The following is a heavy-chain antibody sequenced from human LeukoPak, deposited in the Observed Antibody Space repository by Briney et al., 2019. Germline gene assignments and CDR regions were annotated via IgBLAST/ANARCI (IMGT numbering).Heavy chain of an antibody. CDR3: AGGSGGYDWEDAFDI. CDR1: GFTVSSNY. V-gene: IGHV3-53*04. J-gene: IGHJ3*02. CDR2: IYSGGST. D-gene: IGHD5-12*01. Sequence: PGGSLRLSCAASGFTVSSNYMSWVRQAPGKGLEWVSVIYSGGSTYYADSVKGRFTISRHNSKNTLYLQMNSLRAEDTAVYYCAGGSGGYDWEDAFDIWGQGTMVTVSS.